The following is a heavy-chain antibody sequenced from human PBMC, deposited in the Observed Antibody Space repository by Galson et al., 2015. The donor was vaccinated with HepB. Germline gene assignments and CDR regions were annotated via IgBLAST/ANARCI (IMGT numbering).Heavy chain of an antibody. CDR3: TTESWGIHY. D-gene: IGHD3-16*01. V-gene: IGHV3-21*03. CDR1: GFTFSSYS. Sequence: SLRLSCAASGFTFSSYSMNWVRQAPGKGLEWVSSISSSSSYIYYADSVKGRFTISRDNAKNSLYLQMNSLKTEDTAVYYCTTESWGIHYWGQGTLVTVSS. J-gene: IGHJ4*02. CDR2: ISSSSSYI.